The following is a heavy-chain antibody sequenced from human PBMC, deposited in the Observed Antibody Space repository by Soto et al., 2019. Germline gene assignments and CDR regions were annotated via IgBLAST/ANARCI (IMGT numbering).Heavy chain of an antibody. CDR2: IKSKIDGGTS. CDR3: ATMGHCSNGVCSYYYYCMDV. Sequence: EVQLVASGGGLVKPGGSLRLSCGASGFTFSHAWMNWVRQAPGKGLEWVGRIKSKIDGGTSDYAAPVKGRFSISRDDSKVTRFLQMNILKTEDSAVYFCATMGHCSNGVCSYYYYCMDVWGLGTTVTVSS. V-gene: IGHV3-15*07. D-gene: IGHD2-8*01. J-gene: IGHJ6*02. CDR1: GFTFSHAW.